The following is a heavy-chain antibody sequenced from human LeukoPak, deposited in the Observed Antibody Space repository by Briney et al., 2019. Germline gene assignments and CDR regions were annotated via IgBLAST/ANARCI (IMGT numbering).Heavy chain of an antibody. V-gene: IGHV3-23*01. J-gene: IGHJ5*02. CDR3: AKVWIVVVVAATFWFDP. CDR1: GFTFSSYA. CDR2: ISGSGGST. Sequence: PGGSLRLSCAASGFTFSSYAMSWVRQAPGKGLEWVSAISGSGGSTYYADSVKGRFTISRDNSKNTLYLQMNSLRAEDTAVYYCAKVWIVVVVAATFWFDPWGQGTLVTVSS. D-gene: IGHD2-15*01.